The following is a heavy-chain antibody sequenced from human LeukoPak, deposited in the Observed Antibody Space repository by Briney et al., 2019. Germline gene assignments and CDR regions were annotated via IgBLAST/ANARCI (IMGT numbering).Heavy chain of an antibody. J-gene: IGHJ3*02. CDR3: CRITMIVVVITAPDAFDI. D-gene: IGHD3-22*01. V-gene: IGHV4-39*01. Sequence: SETLSLTCTVSGGSISSSSYYWGWIRQPPGKGLEWIGSIYYSGSTYYNPSLKSRVTISVDTSKNQFSLKLSSVTAADTAVYYCCRITMIVVVITAPDAFDIWGQGTMVAVSS. CDR2: IYYSGST. CDR1: GGSISSSSYY.